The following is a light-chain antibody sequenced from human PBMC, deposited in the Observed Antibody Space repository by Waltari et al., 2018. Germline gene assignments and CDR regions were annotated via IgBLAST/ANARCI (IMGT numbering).Light chain of an antibody. J-gene: IGKJ1*01. Sequence: DIVMTESPDSLAVSLAESAALHCKSSQSVFSTSNKKNFLAWYQQKPGQPPKLLISWASTRESGVPDRFSGSGSGTDFTLTISSLQAEDVAVYYCQQYYTSLWTFGQGTKVEIK. CDR1: QSVFSTSNKKNF. V-gene: IGKV4-1*01. CDR3: QQYYTSLWT. CDR2: WAS.